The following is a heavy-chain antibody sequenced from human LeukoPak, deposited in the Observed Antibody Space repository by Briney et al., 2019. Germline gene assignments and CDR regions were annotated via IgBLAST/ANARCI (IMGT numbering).Heavy chain of an antibody. J-gene: IGHJ1*01. CDR2: IDWDDDK. D-gene: IGHD2-2*01. CDR3: ARVVPAAIVPAEYFQH. V-gene: IGHV2-70*01. CDR1: GFSLSTSGMC. Sequence: SGPALVKPTQTLTPTCTFSGFSLSTSGMCVSWIRQPPGKALEWLALIDWDDDKYYSTSLKTRLTISKDTSKNQVVLTMTNMDPVDTATYYCARVVPAAIVPAEYFQHWGQGTLVTVSS.